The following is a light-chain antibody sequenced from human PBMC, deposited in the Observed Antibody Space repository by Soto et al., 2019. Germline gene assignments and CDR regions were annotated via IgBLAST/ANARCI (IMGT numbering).Light chain of an antibody. Sequence: EIVMTQSPATLSVSPGERVTLSCRASQSVRSDLAWYQQKPGQTPRLLIYGASTRATGIPARFSGSGSGTEFTLTVSSLQSEDFAVYYCQQYNVWPTFGQGTKVEI. CDR1: QSVRSD. CDR3: QQYNVWPT. CDR2: GAS. J-gene: IGKJ1*01. V-gene: IGKV3-15*01.